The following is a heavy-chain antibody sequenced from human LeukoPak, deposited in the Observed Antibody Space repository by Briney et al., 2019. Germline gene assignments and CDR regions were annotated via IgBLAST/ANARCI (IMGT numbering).Heavy chain of an antibody. Sequence: ASVKVSCKASGYTFTSYAMNWVRQAPGQGLEWVGWINTDTGNPTNAQGFTGRFVFSLDTSVSTAYLQISSLKAEDTAVYYCARFTMVPQSTIYGMDVWGQGTTVTVSS. V-gene: IGHV7-4-1*02. J-gene: IGHJ6*02. D-gene: IGHD3-10*01. CDR3: ARFTMVPQSTIYGMDV. CDR2: INTDTGNP. CDR1: GYTFTSYA.